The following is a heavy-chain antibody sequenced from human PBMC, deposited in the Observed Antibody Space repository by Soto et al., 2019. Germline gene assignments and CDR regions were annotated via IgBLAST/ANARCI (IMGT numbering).Heavy chain of an antibody. Sequence: GGSLRLSYAAPGFTFSSYAMSWVRQAPGKGLEWVSAISGSGGSTYYADSVKGRFTISRDNSKNTLYLQMNSLRAEDTAVYYCAKDRLGYYDSSGYDLGYWGQGTLVTVSS. D-gene: IGHD3-22*01. CDR2: ISGSGGST. CDR3: AKDRLGYYDSSGYDLGY. V-gene: IGHV3-23*01. CDR1: GFTFSSYA. J-gene: IGHJ4*02.